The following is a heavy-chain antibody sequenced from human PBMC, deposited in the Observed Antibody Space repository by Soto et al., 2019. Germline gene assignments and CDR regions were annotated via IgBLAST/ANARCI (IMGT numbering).Heavy chain of an antibody. Sequence: QVQLAQSGAEVKKPGSSVKVSCKASGGTFSSYTISWVRQAPGQGLEWMGRIIPILGIANYAQKFQGRVTITXXEXTXXAYMELRSLRSEDTAVYYCVVDRVGYYTRRWYFDLWGRGTLVTVSS. CDR3: VVDRVGYYTRRWYFDL. CDR1: GGTFSSYT. D-gene: IGHD3-3*01. V-gene: IGHV1-69*02. CDR2: IIPILGIA. J-gene: IGHJ2*01.